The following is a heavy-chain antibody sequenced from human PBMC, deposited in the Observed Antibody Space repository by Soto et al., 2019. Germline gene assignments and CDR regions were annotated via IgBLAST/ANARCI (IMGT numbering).Heavy chain of an antibody. J-gene: IGHJ6*02. CDR2: IYYSGST. D-gene: IGHD3-10*01. CDR1: GGSISIYY. Sequence: SETLSLTCTVSGGSISIYYWSWIRQPPGKGLEWIGYIYYSGSTNYNPSLKSRVTISVDTSKNQFSLKLSSVTAADTAVYYCARHGGITMVRGPGDYYYYGMDVWGQGTTVTVSS. CDR3: ARHGGITMVRGPGDYYYYGMDV. V-gene: IGHV4-59*08.